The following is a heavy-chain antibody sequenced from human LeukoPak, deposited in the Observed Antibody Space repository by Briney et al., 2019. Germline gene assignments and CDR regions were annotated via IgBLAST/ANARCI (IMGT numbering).Heavy chain of an antibody. V-gene: IGHV3-53*01. CDR3: ARDRAAADFDY. D-gene: IGHD6-13*01. J-gene: IGHJ4*02. CDR2: IYSGGST. CDR1: GFTVSSNY. Sequence: GGSLRLSCAASGFTVSSNYMSWVRQAPGKGLEWVSVIYSGGSTYYADSVKGRFTISRDNSKNTLYLQMNSLRAEDTAVYYCARDRAAADFDYWGQGISVTVSS.